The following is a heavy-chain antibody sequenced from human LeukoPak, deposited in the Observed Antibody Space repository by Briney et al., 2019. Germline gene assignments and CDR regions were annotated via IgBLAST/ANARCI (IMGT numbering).Heavy chain of an antibody. V-gene: IGHV1-2*02. D-gene: IGHD5-12*01. Sequence: ASVKVSCKASGYTFTGYYMHWVRQAPGQGLEWMGWINPNSGGTNYAQKFQGRVTMTRDTSISTAYMELSRLGSDDTAVYYCARAEGVDISLIFDYWGQGTLVTVSS. CDR1: GYTFTGYY. J-gene: IGHJ4*02. CDR2: INPNSGGT. CDR3: ARAEGVDISLIFDY.